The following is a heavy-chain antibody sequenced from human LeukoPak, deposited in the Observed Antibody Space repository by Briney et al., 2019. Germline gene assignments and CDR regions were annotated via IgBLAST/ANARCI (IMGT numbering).Heavy chain of an antibody. J-gene: IGHJ4*02. CDR2: SHSNGDT. Sequence: SETLSLTCSVSGGSITSYYWSWVRQPPGKGLEWIAYSHSNGDTNYNPSLKSRITISVDTSKNEISLKLRSVTAADTAVYFCASGSSSSNFDYWGQGTLVTVSS. D-gene: IGHD6-6*01. CDR3: ASGSSSSNFDY. CDR1: GGSITSYY. V-gene: IGHV4-59*01.